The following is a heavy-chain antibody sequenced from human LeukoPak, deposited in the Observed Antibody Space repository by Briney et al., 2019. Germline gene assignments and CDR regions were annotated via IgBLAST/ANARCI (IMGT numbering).Heavy chain of an antibody. CDR3: AKDVSNTGWTD. Sequence: GGSLRLSCAGPGFTFNDYAMHWVRQAPGKGLEWVSFVTGDGHRTYYADSVKGRFTISRDNSKNSLYLQMNSLTTEDTALYYCAKDVSNTGWTDWGQGTLVTVSS. J-gene: IGHJ4*02. CDR1: GFTFNDYA. CDR2: VTGDGHRT. V-gene: IGHV3-43*02. D-gene: IGHD3/OR15-3a*01.